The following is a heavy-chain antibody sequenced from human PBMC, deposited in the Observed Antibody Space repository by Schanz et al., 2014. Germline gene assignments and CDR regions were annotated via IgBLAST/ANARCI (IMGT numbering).Heavy chain of an antibody. V-gene: IGHV3-74*01. CDR3: AKEEVYVDSNGLDV. J-gene: IGHJ6*02. CDR2: IDADGNST. Sequence: EVQLVESGGGFVQPGGSLRLSCAASGFTFSNYWIHWVRQAPGKGLVWVSRIDADGNSTSYADSVKGRFTISRDNAKNTLYLQLNSLRAEDTALYYCAKEEVYVDSNGLDVWGQGTTVTVSS. D-gene: IGHD2-8*01. CDR1: GFTFSNYW.